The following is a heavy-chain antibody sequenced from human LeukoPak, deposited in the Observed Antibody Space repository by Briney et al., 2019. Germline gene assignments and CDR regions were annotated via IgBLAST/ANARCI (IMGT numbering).Heavy chain of an antibody. CDR2: XXXXSGGT. Sequence: ASVKVSCTASGYTFTDYYMHWVRQAPGQGLEWMGXXXXXSGGTNYAQKSQGRVTMTTDTSISTAYMEVSRLRSDDTAVYYCARVRIGQQLDKYYYYAMDVWGQGTTVTVSS. D-gene: IGHD6-13*01. V-gene: IGHV1-2*02. J-gene: IGHJ6*02. CDR3: ARVRIGQQLDKYYYYAMDV. CDR1: GYTFTDYY.